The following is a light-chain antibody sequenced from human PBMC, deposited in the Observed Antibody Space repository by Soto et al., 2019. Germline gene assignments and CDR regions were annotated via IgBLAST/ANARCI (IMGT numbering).Light chain of an antibody. CDR1: QSVTSRN. CDR3: RQYGSSPFT. V-gene: IGKV3-20*01. J-gene: IGKJ3*01. CDR2: GAS. Sequence: EIVLTQSPGTLSLSPGERATLSCRASQSVTSRNLAWYQQKPGQAPRLLIYGASSGATGIPDRFSGSGSGTDFTLTISRLEPEDFAVYYCRQYGSSPFTFGPGTKMDIK.